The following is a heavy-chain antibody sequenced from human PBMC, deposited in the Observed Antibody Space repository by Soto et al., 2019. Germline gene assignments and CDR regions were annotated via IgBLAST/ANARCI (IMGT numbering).Heavy chain of an antibody. CDR1: GFSLSGDGVG. J-gene: IGHJ3*02. CDR2: IYWDDDQ. V-gene: IGHV2-5*02. CDR3: AHAYGGTSWPNDAFDI. D-gene: IGHD2-21*01. Sequence: QITSKESGPTLVKPTETLTVTCTVSGFSLSGDGVGVGWIRQPPGKALEWLALIYWDDDQRYSPSLKTRLTITKDASKNQVVLTMTNMDPMDTATYYCAHAYGGTSWPNDAFDIWGQGTVVTVSS.